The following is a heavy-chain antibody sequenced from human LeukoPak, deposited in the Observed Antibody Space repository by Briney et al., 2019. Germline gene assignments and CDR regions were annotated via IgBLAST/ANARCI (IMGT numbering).Heavy chain of an antibody. V-gene: IGHV1-18*01. CDR2: ISAYNGNT. D-gene: IGHD4-17*01. CDR3: ARDRLGGDLTGESLY. J-gene: IGHJ4*02. CDR1: GYPFDNFG. Sequence: AAVKVSCKASGYPFDNFGLTWVRQAPGHGLEWMGWISAYNGNTHYAQKFRDRLTMTTDTSTRTAYLELRSLKSDDTAVYYCARDRLGGDLTGESLYWGQGTLVTVSS.